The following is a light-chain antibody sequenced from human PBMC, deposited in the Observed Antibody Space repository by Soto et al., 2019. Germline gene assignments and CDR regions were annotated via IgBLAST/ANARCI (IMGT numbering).Light chain of an antibody. CDR3: SSYTSTATRV. CDR1: SSDVGSYNY. V-gene: IGLV2-14*01. J-gene: IGLJ3*02. Sequence: QSALTQPASVSGSPGQSITISCTGTSSDVGSYNYVSWYQQHPGKAPKLMIYEVSNRPSGVSDCFSGSKSGNTASLTISGLQAEDEADYYCSSYTSTATRVFGGGTQLTVL. CDR2: EVS.